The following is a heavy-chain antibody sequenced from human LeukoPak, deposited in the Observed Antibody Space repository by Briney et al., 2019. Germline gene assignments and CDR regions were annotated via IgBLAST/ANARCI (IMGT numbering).Heavy chain of an antibody. Sequence: PSETLSLTCTVSGDSVSSSSYYWGWIRQPPGKGLEWIGPISYSGSTYYNPSLKSRVTISVDTPKNQFSLKLSSVTAADTAVYYCARDQNYYDGSGFSTWFDPWGQGTLVTVSS. D-gene: IGHD3-22*01. V-gene: IGHV4-39*07. CDR1: GDSVSSSSYY. CDR3: ARDQNYYDGSGFSTWFDP. J-gene: IGHJ5*02. CDR2: ISYSGST.